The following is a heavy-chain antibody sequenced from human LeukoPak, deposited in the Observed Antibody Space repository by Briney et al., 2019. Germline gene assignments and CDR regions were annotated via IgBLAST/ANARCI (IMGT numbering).Heavy chain of an antibody. Sequence: ASVKVSCKASGYFFSSYGISWVRQAPGQGLEYMGWISAYNGNTNFGQKVQGRVTMTTDTSTSTAYMELKHLRSDDTAVYYCARGGYKVADWDFDYWGQGTLVTVSS. CDR2: ISAYNGNT. CDR1: GYFFSSYG. CDR3: ARGGYKVADWDFDY. V-gene: IGHV1-18*01. D-gene: IGHD5-24*01. J-gene: IGHJ4*02.